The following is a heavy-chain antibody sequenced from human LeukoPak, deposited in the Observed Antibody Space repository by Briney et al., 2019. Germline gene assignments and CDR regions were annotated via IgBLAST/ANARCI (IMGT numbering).Heavy chain of an antibody. V-gene: IGHV4-34*01. CDR3: TRGSKLRYFDIRRSAFDI. J-gene: IGHJ3*02. D-gene: IGHD3-9*01. CDR2: INHSGST. CDR1: GGSFSGYY. Sequence: SETLSLTCAVYGGSFSGYYWSWIRQPPGKGLEWIGEINHSGSTNYNPSLKSRVTISVDTSKNQFSLKLSSVTAADTAVYYCTRGSKLRYFDIRRSAFDIWGQGTMVTVSS.